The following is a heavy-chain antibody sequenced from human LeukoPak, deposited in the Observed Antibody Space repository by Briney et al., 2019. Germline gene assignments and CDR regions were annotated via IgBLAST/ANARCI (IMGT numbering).Heavy chain of an antibody. CDR3: TKDLILPAYQPFDY. CDR1: GFNLHLHA. D-gene: IGHD3-9*01. J-gene: IGHJ4*02. V-gene: IGHV3-23*01. CDR2: IRSDSSTT. Sequence: GSLRLSCAASGFNLHLHAMIWVRQTPGKRLVWVSDIRSDSSTTAYADSVKGRFTISRDNSKMTLYLQMDSLRAEDTAVYYCTKDLILPAYQPFDYWGPGTVVTVSS.